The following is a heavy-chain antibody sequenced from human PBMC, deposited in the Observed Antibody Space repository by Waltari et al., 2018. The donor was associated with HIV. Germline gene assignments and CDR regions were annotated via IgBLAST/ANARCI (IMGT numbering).Heavy chain of an antibody. CDR2: IQYEGSKK. V-gene: IGHV3-30*02. D-gene: IGHD6-19*01. CDR3: VKGLAVADREDY. J-gene: IGHJ4*02. Sequence: QVYLVESGGGVVQPGGSLRLSCVASGFTFSSYGIHWVRQAPGKVLDWVAFIQYEGSKKDYADSVKGRFTISRDNSKNTLYLQMNSLRTEDTAVYYCVKGLAVADREDYWGQGTLVTVSP. CDR1: GFTFSSYG.